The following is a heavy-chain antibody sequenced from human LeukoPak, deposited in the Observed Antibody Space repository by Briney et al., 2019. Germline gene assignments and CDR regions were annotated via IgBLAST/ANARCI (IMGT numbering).Heavy chain of an antibody. CDR2: TSSSDAGT. CDR3: ARDLILGDY. CDR1: GFTLSTYA. D-gene: IGHD7-27*01. V-gene: IGHV3-23*01. Sequence: GGSLRLSCAASGFTLSTYAMSWVRQTPGKGLEWVAATSSSDAGTYHADSVKGRFTISRDNSKNTLYLQMNSLRTEDTALYYCARDLILGDYWGQGTLVTVSS. J-gene: IGHJ4*02.